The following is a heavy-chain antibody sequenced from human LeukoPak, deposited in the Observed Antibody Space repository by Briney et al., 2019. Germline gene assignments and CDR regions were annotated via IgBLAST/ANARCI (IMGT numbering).Heavy chain of an antibody. CDR3: ARGQREYSSSSRYFDY. CDR1: GGSISSYY. Sequence: SETLSLTCTVSGGSISSYYWSWIRQPPGKGLEWVGYIYYSGSTNYNPSLKSRVTISVDTYKNQFSLTLSSVTAADTAVYYCARGQREYSSSSRYFDYWGQGTLVTVSS. CDR2: IYYSGST. V-gene: IGHV4-59*01. J-gene: IGHJ4*02. D-gene: IGHD6-6*01.